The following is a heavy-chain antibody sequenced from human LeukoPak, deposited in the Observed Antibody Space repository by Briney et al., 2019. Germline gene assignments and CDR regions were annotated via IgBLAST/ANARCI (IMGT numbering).Heavy chain of an antibody. CDR1: GYTFTGYY. V-gene: IGHV1-2*02. CDR2: INPNSGGT. D-gene: IGHD2-15*01. J-gene: IGHJ4*02. Sequence: GASVKVSCKASGYTFTGYYMHWVRQAPGQGLEWMGWINPNSGGTNYGQKFQGRVTMTRDTSISTAYMELSRLRSDDTAVYYCARLYCSGGSCYGDYWGQGTLVTVSS. CDR3: ARLYCSGGSCYGDY.